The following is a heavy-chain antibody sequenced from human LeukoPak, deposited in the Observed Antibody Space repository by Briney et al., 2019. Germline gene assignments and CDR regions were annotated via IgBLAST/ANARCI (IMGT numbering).Heavy chain of an antibody. V-gene: IGHV3-30-3*01. J-gene: IGHJ4*02. CDR2: ISYDGSNK. CDR1: GFTFSSYA. Sequence: RSLRLSCAASGFTFSSYAMHWVRQARGKGLEWVAVISYDGSNKYYADSVKGRFTISRDNSKNTLYLQMNSLRAEDTAVYYCASKKYSYGPSPFDYWGQGTLVTVSS. D-gene: IGHD5-18*01. CDR3: ASKKYSYGPSPFDY.